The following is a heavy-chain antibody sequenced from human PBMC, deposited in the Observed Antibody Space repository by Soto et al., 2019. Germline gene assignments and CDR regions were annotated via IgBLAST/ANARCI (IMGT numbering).Heavy chain of an antibody. Sequence: GASVKVSCKASGYTFTNYGISWVRQAPGQGLEWMGWISAYNGNTNYAQKFQGRVTMTTETSTTTAYMELRSVRSDDTAVYYCARAKSCSAGSCYDLDYWGQGTLVTVSS. D-gene: IGHD2-15*01. V-gene: IGHV1-18*01. J-gene: IGHJ4*02. CDR2: ISAYNGNT. CDR3: ARAKSCSAGSCYDLDY. CDR1: GYTFTNYG.